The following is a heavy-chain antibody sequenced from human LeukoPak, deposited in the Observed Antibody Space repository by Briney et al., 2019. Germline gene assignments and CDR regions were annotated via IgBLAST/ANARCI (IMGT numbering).Heavy chain of an antibody. V-gene: IGHV4-59*01. CDR1: GGSISRNY. Sequence: PSETLSLTCTVSGGSISRNYWSWIRQPPGKGLEWIGYVSHSGSTNYNPSLKSRATISVDTSKNQFSLKLSSVTAADTAVYYCARNTVVVVAGGFDPWGQGTLVTVSS. J-gene: IGHJ5*02. CDR2: VSHSGST. CDR3: ARNTVVVVAGGFDP. D-gene: IGHD2-15*01.